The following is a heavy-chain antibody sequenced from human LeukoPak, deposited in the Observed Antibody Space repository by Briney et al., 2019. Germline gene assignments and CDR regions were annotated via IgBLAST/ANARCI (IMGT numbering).Heavy chain of an antibody. V-gene: IGHV3-7*01. CDR1: GFTFSSYA. D-gene: IGHD5-12*01. CDR2: IKQDGSEK. Sequence: GGSLRLSCAASGFTFSSYAMSWVRQAPGKGLEWVANIKQDGSEKYYVDSVKGRFTISKDNAKNSLYLQMNSLRAEDTAVYYCARDLRSGYDIRQYYFDYWGQGTLVTVSS. CDR3: ARDLRSGYDIRQYYFDY. J-gene: IGHJ4*02.